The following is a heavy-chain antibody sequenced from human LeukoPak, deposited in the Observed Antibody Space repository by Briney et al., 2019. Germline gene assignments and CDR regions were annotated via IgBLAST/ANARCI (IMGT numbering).Heavy chain of an antibody. V-gene: IGHV1-69*13. CDR2: IIPIFGTA. Sequence: GASVKVSCKASGCPFTNYAYHWVRQAPGQGLEWMGGIIPIFGTANYAQKFQGRVTITADESTSTAYMELSSLRSEDTAVYYCARELWFGELTAPYYYGMDVWAKGPRSPSP. J-gene: IGHJ6*02. CDR3: ARELWFGELTAPYYYGMDV. D-gene: IGHD3-10*01. CDR1: GCPFTNYA.